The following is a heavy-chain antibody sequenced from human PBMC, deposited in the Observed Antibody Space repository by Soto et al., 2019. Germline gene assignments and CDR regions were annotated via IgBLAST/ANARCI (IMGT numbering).Heavy chain of an antibody. CDR3: ARDSYPRY. J-gene: IGHJ4*02. CDR2: IYNDGST. Sequence: EVQLVESGGGLVQPGGSLRLSCAVSGFIVSTSYMSWVRQAPGKGLQWVSIIYNDGSTYYADSVKGRFTVSRDDSKNTLYLEILSLRAEDTAVYYCARDSYPRYWGQGTLVTVSS. V-gene: IGHV3-66*01. CDR1: GFIVSTSY.